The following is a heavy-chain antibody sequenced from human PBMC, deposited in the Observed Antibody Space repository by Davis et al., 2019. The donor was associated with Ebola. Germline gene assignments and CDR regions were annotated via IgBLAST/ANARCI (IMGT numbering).Heavy chain of an antibody. CDR3: ARAKMGVVMRFDY. D-gene: IGHD3-3*01. V-gene: IGHV1-69*13. Sequence: SVKVSCKASGGTFSSYAISWVRQAPGQGLEWMGGIIPIFGTANYAQKFQGRVTITADESTSTAYMELSSLRSEDTAVYYCARAKMGVVMRFDYWGQGTPVTVSS. CDR1: GGTFSSYA. J-gene: IGHJ4*02. CDR2: IIPIFGTA.